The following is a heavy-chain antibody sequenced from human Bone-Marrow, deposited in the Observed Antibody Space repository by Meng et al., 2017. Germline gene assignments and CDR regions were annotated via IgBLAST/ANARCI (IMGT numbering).Heavy chain of an antibody. J-gene: IGHJ4*02. CDR2: IIPIFGTA. Sequence: SVQVSCKASGGTFSSYAISWVRQAPGQGLEWMGGIIPIFGTANYAQKFQGRVTITADESTSTAYMELSSLRSEDTAVYYCARVSPRRSGWSGDYWGQGTLVTVSS. V-gene: IGHV1-69*13. CDR1: GGTFSSYA. D-gene: IGHD6-19*01. CDR3: ARVSPRRSGWSGDY.